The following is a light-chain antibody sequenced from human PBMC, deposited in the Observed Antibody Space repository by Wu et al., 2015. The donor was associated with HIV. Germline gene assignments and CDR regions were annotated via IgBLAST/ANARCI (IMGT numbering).Light chain of an antibody. CDR1: QSLISNY. Sequence: EIVLTQSPGTLSLSPGEGATLSCRASQSLISNYLAWYQQKPGQAPRLLIYGASNRATGIPDRFSGSGSGTDFTLTISRLEPEDFAVFYCQQYGSSLITFGQGTRLEIK. V-gene: IGKV3-20*01. CDR3: QQYGSSLIT. J-gene: IGKJ5*01. CDR2: GAS.